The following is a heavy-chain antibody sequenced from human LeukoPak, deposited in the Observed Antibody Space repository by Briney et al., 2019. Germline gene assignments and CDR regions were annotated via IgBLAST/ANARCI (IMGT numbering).Heavy chain of an antibody. V-gene: IGHV3-7*01. CDR3: ARDGSDSTGYYYAL. CDR2: IREDGNKE. CDR1: DFIFTKYW. J-gene: IGHJ4*02. Sequence: GGSLRLSCLASDFIFTKYWMTWVRQAPGKGLEWVANIREDGNKENYIDSVRGRFSISRDNAKNSLYLQMNSLRAEDTAVYYCARDGSDSTGYYYALWGQGTLVTVSS. D-gene: IGHD3-22*01.